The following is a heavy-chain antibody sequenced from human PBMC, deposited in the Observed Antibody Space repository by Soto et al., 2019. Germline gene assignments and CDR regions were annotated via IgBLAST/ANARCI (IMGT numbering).Heavy chain of an antibody. D-gene: IGHD3-3*01. CDR2: INHSGST. V-gene: IGHV4-34*01. Sequence: SETLSLTCAVYGGSFSGYYWSWIRQPPGKGLEWIGEINHSGSTNYNPSLKSRVTISVDTSKNQFSLKLSSVTAADTAVYYCASFEWWFDPWGQRTLVTVSS. CDR1: GGSFSGYY. J-gene: IGHJ5*02. CDR3: ASFEWWFDP.